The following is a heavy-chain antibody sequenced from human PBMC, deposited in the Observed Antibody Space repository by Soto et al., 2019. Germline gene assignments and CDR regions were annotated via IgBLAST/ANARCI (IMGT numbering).Heavy chain of an antibody. V-gene: IGHV4-30-4*01. J-gene: IGHJ5*01. CDR3: ARGRYCLTGRCFPNWFDS. CDR2: IYKSATT. Sequence: SETLSLTCSVSGDSISNLDYFWAWIRQPPGQALEYIGYIYKSATTYYNPSFESRVAISVDTSKSQFSLNVTSVTAADTAVYFCARGRYCLTGRCFPNWFDSWGQGALVTGSS. CDR1: GDSISNLDYF. D-gene: IGHD7-27*01.